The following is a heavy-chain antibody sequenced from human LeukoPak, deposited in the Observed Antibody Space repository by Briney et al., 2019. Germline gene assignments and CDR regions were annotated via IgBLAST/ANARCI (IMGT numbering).Heavy chain of an antibody. CDR3: ARDFDMGITPGDDFDF. CDR1: GLSFSKYW. V-gene: IGHV3-74*01. D-gene: IGHD3-9*01. J-gene: IGHJ4*02. Sequence: RGGSLRLSCAVSGLSFSKYWMHWVRQTPGEGLVWVARIKEDGTYTSYADSVKGRFTISRDNTRNTVFLQMNSLRAEDTAVYYCARDFDMGITPGDDFDFWGQGTLVTVSS. CDR2: IKEDGTYT.